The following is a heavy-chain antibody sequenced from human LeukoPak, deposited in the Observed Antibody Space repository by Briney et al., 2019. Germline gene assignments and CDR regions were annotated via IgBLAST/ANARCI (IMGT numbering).Heavy chain of an antibody. CDR3: ARVGGTNYYYYGMDV. D-gene: IGHD2-2*01. V-gene: IGHV4-59*01. Sequence: SETLSLTCTVSGGSISSYYWSWIRQPPGKGLEWIGYIYDSGSTNYNPSLKSRVTISVDTSKNQFSQKLSSVTAADTAVYYCARVGGTNYYYYGMDVWGQGTTVTVSS. CDR1: GGSISSYY. CDR2: IYDSGST. J-gene: IGHJ6*02.